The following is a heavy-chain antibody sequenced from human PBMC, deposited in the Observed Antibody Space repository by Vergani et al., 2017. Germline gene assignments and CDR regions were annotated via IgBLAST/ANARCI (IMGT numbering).Heavy chain of an antibody. Sequence: EVQLLESGGGLVQPGGSLRLSCAASGFTFSSYAMSWVRQAPGKGLEWVSAISGSGGSTYYADSVKGRFTISRANSKNTLYLQMNSLRAEDTAVYYCAKQYDILTGEDYWGQGTLVTVSS. D-gene: IGHD3-9*01. V-gene: IGHV3-23*01. CDR3: AKQYDILTGEDY. CDR1: GFTFSSYA. J-gene: IGHJ4*02. CDR2: ISGSGGST.